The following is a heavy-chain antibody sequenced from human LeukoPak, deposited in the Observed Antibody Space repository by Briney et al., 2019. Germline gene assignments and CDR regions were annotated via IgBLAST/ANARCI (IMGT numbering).Heavy chain of an antibody. Sequence: SETLSLTCAVYGGSFSGYYWSWIRQPPGKGLEWIGEINHSGSTNYNPSLKSRVTISVDTSKNQFSLKLSSVTAADTAVYYCARGVSTYYYGSRSYYVDYWGQGTLATVSS. CDR1: GGSFSGYY. CDR3: ARGVSTYYYGSRSYYVDY. V-gene: IGHV4-34*01. CDR2: INHSGST. D-gene: IGHD3-10*01. J-gene: IGHJ4*02.